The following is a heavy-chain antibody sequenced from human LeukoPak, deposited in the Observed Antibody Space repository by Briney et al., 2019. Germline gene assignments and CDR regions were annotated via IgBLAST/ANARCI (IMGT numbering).Heavy chain of an antibody. CDR3: ARGGYYGSGNDFRFDP. V-gene: IGHV4-59*11. CDR2: ILSSGLT. J-gene: IGHJ5*02. D-gene: IGHD3-10*01. CDR1: GASTSLHY. Sequence: SETLSLTCSVSGASTSLHYWSWIRQSPGKGLEWIGNILSSGLTHYNPSLKSRVTISGDTSKNQLSLKLTYVTAADTAVYYCARGGYYGSGNDFRFDPWGQGTLVTVSS.